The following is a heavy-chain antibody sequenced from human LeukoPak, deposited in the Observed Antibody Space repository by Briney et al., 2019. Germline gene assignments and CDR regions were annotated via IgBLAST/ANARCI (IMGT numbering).Heavy chain of an antibody. D-gene: IGHD2-2*01. CDR1: GYTFTGYY. J-gene: IGHJ3*02. V-gene: IGHV1-2*02. CDR2: INPNSGGT. CDR3: ARVGGYCSSTSCGGMLGFDI. Sequence: ASVKVSCKASGYTFTGYYMHWVRQAPGQGLEWMGWINPNSGGTNYAQKFQGRVTMTRDTSISTAYMELSRLRSDDTAVYYCARVGGYCSSTSCGGMLGFDIWGQGTMVTVSS.